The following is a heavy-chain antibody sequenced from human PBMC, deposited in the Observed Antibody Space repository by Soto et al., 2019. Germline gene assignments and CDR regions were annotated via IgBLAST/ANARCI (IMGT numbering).Heavy chain of an antibody. CDR1: GYSISSGHH. CDR2: IYHGGST. Sequence: NPSETLSLTCSVSGYSISSGHHWGWIRQPPGKGLEWIGSIYHGGSTYFNPSLKSRLTISVDTSKSQFSLKLSSVTAADTAVYYCARHADSSSYYYPFDYWGQGTQVTVSS. J-gene: IGHJ4*02. CDR3: ARHADSSSYYYPFDY. D-gene: IGHD3-22*01. V-gene: IGHV4-38-2*01.